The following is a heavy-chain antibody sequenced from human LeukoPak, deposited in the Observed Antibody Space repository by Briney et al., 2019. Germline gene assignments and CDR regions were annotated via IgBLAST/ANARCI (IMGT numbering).Heavy chain of an antibody. CDR2: IYHSGST. CDR3: ARVPLWFGDSYFDY. CDR1: GYSISSGYY. D-gene: IGHD3-10*01. J-gene: IGHJ4*02. Sequence: PPETLSLTCTVSGYSISSGYYWGWIRQPPGKGLEWIGSIYHSGSTYYNPSLKSRVTISVDTSKSQFSLKLSSVTAADTAVYYCARVPLWFGDSYFDYWGQGTLVTVSS. V-gene: IGHV4-38-2*02.